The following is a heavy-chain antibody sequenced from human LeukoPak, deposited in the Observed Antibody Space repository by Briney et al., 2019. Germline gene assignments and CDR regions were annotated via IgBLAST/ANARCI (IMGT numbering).Heavy chain of an antibody. V-gene: IGHV1-46*01. CDR2: IKPSGGST. CDR3: AREVPENFNFDY. CDR1: GGTFSSYA. Sequence: GASVKVSCKASGGTFSSYAISWVRQAPGQGLEWMGIIKPSGGSTLYAQKFQGRVTVTSDMSTGTVYVELSSLRSEDTAVYYCAREVPENFNFDYWGQGTLVTVSS. D-gene: IGHD2/OR15-2a*01. J-gene: IGHJ4*02.